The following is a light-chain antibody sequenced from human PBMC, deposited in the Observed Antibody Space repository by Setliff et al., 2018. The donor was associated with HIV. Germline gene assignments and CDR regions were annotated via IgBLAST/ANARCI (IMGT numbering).Light chain of an antibody. CDR3: SSYTRSSTFYV. CDR2: DVS. J-gene: IGLJ1*01. V-gene: IGLV2-14*03. CDR1: SSDVGTYNF. Sequence: QSALTQPASVSGSPGQSITISCTGTSSDVGTYNFVSWYQQHPGKAPKLMIYDVSNRPSGVSNRFSGSKSGNTASLTISGLQAEDEADYYCSSYTRSSTFYVFGSGTKV.